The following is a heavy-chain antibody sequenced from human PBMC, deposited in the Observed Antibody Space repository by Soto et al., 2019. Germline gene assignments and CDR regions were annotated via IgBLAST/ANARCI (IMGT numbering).Heavy chain of an antibody. CDR3: ASFYYDSGNGFDP. J-gene: IGHJ5*02. D-gene: IGHD5-12*01. Sequence: PGGSLRLSCAASGFTFSSYSMNWVRQAPGKGLEWVSSISSSSSYIYYADSVKGRFTISRDNAKNSLYLQMNSLRAEDTAVYYCASFYYDSGNGFDPWGQGTLVTVSS. CDR2: ISSSSSYI. V-gene: IGHV3-21*01. CDR1: GFTFSSYS.